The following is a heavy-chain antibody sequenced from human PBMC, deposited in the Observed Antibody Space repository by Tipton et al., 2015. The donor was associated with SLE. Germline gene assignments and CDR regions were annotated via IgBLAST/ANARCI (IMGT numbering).Heavy chain of an antibody. J-gene: IGHJ4*02. CDR1: WFILTDYY. CDR3: ARDLGGCGDDCSVL. CDR2: INHGGDDQ. D-gene: IGHD2-21*01. V-gene: IGHV3-7*01. Sequence: SLRLSCAASWFILTDYYMTWVRQAPGKGLEWVANINHGGDDQNYADSVRGRFTFTRDNAKNSLDLQMNNLRVEDTAVYYCARDLGGCGDDCSVLWGQGTLVTVSS.